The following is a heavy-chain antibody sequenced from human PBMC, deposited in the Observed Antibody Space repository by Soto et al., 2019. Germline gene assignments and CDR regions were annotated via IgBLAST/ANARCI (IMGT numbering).Heavy chain of an antibody. J-gene: IGHJ4*02. CDR3: VKDLPDYYDSSGHFDY. CDR2: ISHDGNNK. CDR1: AFTFSRYG. V-gene: IGHV3-30*18. Sequence: QVILVESGGGVVQPGRSLRVSCAAFAFTFSRYGMHWVRQAPGKGLEWVALISHDGNNKHYADSVKGRFSISRDNSKNTLYLQMNSLRPEDTAVYYCVKDLPDYYDSSGHFDYWGQGTLVTVSS. D-gene: IGHD3-22*01.